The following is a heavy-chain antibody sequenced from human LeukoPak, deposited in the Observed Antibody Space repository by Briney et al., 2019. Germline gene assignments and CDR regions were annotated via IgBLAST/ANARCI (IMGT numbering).Heavy chain of an antibody. V-gene: IGHV3-23*01. CDR1: GFTFSSYA. CDR2: ISGSGGST. CDR3: AKDFTMVQDWFDP. J-gene: IGHJ5*02. Sequence: PGGSLRLSCAASGFTFSSYAMSWVRQAPGKGLEWVSSISGSGGSTYYADSVKGRFTISRDNSKNTLYLQMTSLRAEDTAVYYCAKDFTMVQDWFDPWGQGTLVTVSS. D-gene: IGHD3-10*01.